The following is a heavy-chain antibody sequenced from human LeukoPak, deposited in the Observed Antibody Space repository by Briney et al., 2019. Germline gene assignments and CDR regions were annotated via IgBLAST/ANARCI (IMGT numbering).Heavy chain of an antibody. Sequence: TGGSLRLSCAASGFMFGDYAMHWARQAPGKGLEWVAGIHWNSGHSGYADSVKGRFTISRDNAKNSLYLQMNSLRAEDTAVYYCARGWEFYESNGYVFDLWGQGTMATVSS. J-gene: IGHJ3*01. CDR3: ARGWEFYESNGYVFDL. V-gene: IGHV3-9*01. D-gene: IGHD3-22*01. CDR1: GFMFGDYA. CDR2: IHWNSGHS.